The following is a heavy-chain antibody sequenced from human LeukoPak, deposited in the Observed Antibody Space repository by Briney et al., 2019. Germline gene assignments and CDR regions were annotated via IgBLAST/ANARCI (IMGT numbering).Heavy chain of an antibody. D-gene: IGHD3-22*01. CDR3: ASMGGTSSGYLNPGDY. V-gene: IGHV4-59*01. CDR1: GGSISSYY. J-gene: IGHJ4*02. Sequence: PSETLSLTCTVSGGSISSYYWSWIRQPPGKGLEWIGYIYYSGSTNYNPSLKSRVTISVDTSKNQFSLKLSSVTAADTAVYYCASMGGTSSGYLNPGDYWGQGTLVTVSS. CDR2: IYYSGST.